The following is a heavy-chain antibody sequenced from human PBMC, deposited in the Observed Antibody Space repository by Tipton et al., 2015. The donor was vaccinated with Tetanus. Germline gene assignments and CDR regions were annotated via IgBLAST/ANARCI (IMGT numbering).Heavy chain of an antibody. CDR2: ISYDGSNK. V-gene: IGHV3-30-3*01. CDR3: ARVEVRNTVYYYYGMDV. CDR1: GFTFSSYA. J-gene: IGHJ6*02. Sequence: SLRLSFAASGFTFSSYAMHWVRQAPGKGLEWVAVISYDGSNKYYADPVKGRFTISRDNSKNTLYLQMNSLRAEDTAVYYCARVEVRNTVYYYYGMDVWGQGTTVTVSS. D-gene: IGHD3-10*01.